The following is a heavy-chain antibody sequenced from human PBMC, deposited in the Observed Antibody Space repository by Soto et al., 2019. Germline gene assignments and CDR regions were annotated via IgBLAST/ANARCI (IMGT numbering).Heavy chain of an antibody. V-gene: IGHV1-58*01. CDR3: AAVPVLRFLEWLPAYFDY. CDR2: LVVGSGNT. J-gene: IGHJ4*02. CDR1: GFMFTSSA. D-gene: IGHD3-3*01. Sequence: GASVKVSCKTSGFMFTSSAVQWVRQARGQRLEWIGWLVVGSGNTHYAQNFQERVTLTRDMSTGTAYMELSSLRSEDTAVYYCAAVPVLRFLEWLPAYFDYWGQGTLVTVSS.